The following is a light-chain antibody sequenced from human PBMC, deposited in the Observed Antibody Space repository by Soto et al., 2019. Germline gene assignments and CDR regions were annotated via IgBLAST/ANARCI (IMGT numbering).Light chain of an antibody. V-gene: IGLV4-69*01. CDR1: SGHSSYA. Sequence: QLVLTQSPSASASLGASVKLTCTLSSGHSSYAIAWHQQQPEKGPRYLMKLNSDGSHSKGDGIPDRFSGSSSGAERYLTTSRLQSEDEADYYCQTWGTGSRGVFGGGTKVTVL. J-gene: IGLJ3*02. CDR3: QTWGTGSRGV. CDR2: LNSDGSH.